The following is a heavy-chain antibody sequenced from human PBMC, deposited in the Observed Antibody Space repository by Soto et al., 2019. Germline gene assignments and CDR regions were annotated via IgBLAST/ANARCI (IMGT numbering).Heavy chain of an antibody. CDR1: GFTFRSYA. CDR2: ISGSGIST. J-gene: IGHJ2*01. CDR3: AKEPVGPDWYFDL. V-gene: IGHV3-23*01. Sequence: DVQLLESGGGLVQPGGSLRLSCPASGFTFRSYALSWVRQAPGKGLEGVSGISGSGISTHYADSVKGRFTVSRDNSKNTLYLQMNSLRAEDTAVYNCAKEPVGPDWYFDLWGRGTLVTVSS.